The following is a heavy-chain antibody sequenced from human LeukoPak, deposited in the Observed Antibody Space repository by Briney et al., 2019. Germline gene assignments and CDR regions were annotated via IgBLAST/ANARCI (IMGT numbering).Heavy chain of an antibody. CDR3: ARGRSAPGKYLQH. D-gene: IGHD6-13*01. V-gene: IGHV4-34*01. CDR2: INHSGST. J-gene: IGHJ1*01. CDR1: GGSFSGYY. Sequence: SETLSLTCAVYGGSFSGYYWSWIRQPPGKGLEWIGEINHSGSTNYNPSLKSRVTISVDTSKNQFSLKLSSVTAADTAVYYCARGRSAPGKYLQHWGQGTLVTVSS.